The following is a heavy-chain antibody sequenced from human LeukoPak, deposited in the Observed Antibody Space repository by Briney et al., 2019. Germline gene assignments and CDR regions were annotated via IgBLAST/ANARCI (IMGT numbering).Heavy chain of an antibody. J-gene: IGHJ4*02. V-gene: IGHV3-23*01. CDR3: ARDLAWGAFDY. CDR1: GFTFSNHG. CDR2: VSPPGGGT. D-gene: IGHD7-27*01. Sequence: GGSLRLSCAASGFTFSNHGMNWVRQAPGKGLEWLSGVSPPGGGTYYADSVKGRFTISRDDSKNTLSLQMNSLRVEDTATYYCARDLAWGAFDYWGQGTLVTVSS.